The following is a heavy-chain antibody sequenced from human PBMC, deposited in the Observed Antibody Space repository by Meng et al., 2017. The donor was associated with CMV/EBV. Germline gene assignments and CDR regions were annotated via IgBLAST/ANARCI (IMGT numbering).Heavy chain of an antibody. Sequence: QEWGARLLKPLETLSLTCAVYGGSFSGYYWSWIRQPPGKGLEWIGYIYYSGSTYYNPSLKSRVTISVDTSKNQFSLKLSSVTAADTAVYYCARTGEYPTFDYWGQGTLVTVSS. CDR2: IYYSGST. CDR1: GGSFSGYY. CDR3: ARTGEYPTFDY. D-gene: IGHD2/OR15-2a*01. V-gene: IGHV4-34*02. J-gene: IGHJ4*02.